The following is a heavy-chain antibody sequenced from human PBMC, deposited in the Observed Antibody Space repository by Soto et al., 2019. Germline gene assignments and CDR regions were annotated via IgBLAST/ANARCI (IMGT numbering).Heavy chain of an antibody. V-gene: IGHV3-23*01. CDR1: GFTFSSYA. CDR2: ISGSGDST. CDR3: ATRGPLYYFDY. J-gene: IGHJ4*02. Sequence: EVHLLESGGCLIQPAGSLRLSCAASGFTFSSYAMNWVRQAPGKGLEWVSGISGSGDSTYYADSVKGRFTISRDNFKNTLYLQMNSRRAEDRALYDCATRGPLYYFDYWGQGALVTVSS. D-gene: IGHD3-16*01.